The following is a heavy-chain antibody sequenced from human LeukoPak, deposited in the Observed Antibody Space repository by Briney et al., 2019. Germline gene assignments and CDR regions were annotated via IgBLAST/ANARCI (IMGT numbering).Heavy chain of an antibody. J-gene: IGHJ4*02. Sequence: GGSLRLSCAASGFTLSSYVMHWVRQAPGKGLECVAVIPSDGSNKYYADSVKGRFTVSRDNSKNTLYLQMNSLRPEDTAVYYCARDLPTVVIFGAFDSWGQGTLVTVSP. V-gene: IGHV3-30*04. D-gene: IGHD3-3*01. CDR2: IPSDGSNK. CDR3: ARDLPTVVIFGAFDS. CDR1: GFTLSSYV.